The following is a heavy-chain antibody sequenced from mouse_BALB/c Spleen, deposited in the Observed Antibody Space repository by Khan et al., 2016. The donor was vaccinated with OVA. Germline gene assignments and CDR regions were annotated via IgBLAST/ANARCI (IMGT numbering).Heavy chain of an antibody. CDR3: TRSYYGSSSFYFDY. D-gene: IGHD1-1*01. CDR1: GFTFSSFG. V-gene: IGHV5-17*02. J-gene: IGHJ2*01. Sequence: EVELVESGGGLVQPGGSRKLSCAASGFTFSSFGMHWVRQAPEKGLEWVAYISSDSSTIYYADTVKGRFTISRDNPKNTLFLQMTSLRADDTAMYFCTRSYYGSSSFYFDYWGHGTTLTVSS. CDR2: ISSDSSTI.